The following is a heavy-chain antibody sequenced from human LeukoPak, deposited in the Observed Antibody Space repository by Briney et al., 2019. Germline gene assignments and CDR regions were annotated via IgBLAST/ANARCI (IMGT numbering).Heavy chain of an antibody. D-gene: IGHD6-19*01. CDR2: IGTAGDT. V-gene: IGHV3-13*01. CDR1: GFTFSSYD. CDR3: ARAVAVAGTLYY. J-gene: IGHJ4*02. Sequence: GGSLRLSCAASGFTFSSYDMHWVRQATGKGLEWVSAIGTAGDTYYPGSVKGRFTISRENAKNSLYLQMNSLRAGDTAVYYCARAVAVAGTLYYWGQGTLVTVSS.